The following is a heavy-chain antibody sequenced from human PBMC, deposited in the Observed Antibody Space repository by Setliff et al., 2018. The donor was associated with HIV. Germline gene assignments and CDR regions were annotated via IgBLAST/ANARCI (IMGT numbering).Heavy chain of an antibody. J-gene: IGHJ6*02. Sequence: PSETLSLTCTVSGGSISSGNYYWSWIRQPAGKGLKWIGHIYISGSTNYNASLKSRVTISVDTSKNQFSLKLSSVTAADTAVYYCARDYCGGDCYFPYYYYGMDVWGQGTTVTVSS. CDR1: GGSISSGNYY. CDR3: ARDYCGGDCYFPYYYYGMDV. CDR2: IYISGST. V-gene: IGHV4-61*09. D-gene: IGHD2-21*02.